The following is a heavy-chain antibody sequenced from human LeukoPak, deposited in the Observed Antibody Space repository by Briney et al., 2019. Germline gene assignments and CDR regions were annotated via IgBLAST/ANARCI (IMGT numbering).Heavy chain of an antibody. CDR3: ARSNWNYWIAFDI. CDR2: IKQDGSEK. J-gene: IGHJ3*02. V-gene: IGHV3-7*01. CDR1: GFTFSSYW. D-gene: IGHD1-7*01. Sequence: GGSLRLSCAASGFTFSSYWMSWVRQAPGKWLEWVANIKQDGSEKYYVDSVKGRFTISRDNAKNSLYLQMNSLRAEDTAVYYCARSNWNYWIAFDIWGQGTMVTVSS.